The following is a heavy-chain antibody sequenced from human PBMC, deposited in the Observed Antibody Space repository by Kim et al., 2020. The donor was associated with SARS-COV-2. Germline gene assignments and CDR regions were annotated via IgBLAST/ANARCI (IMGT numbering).Heavy chain of an antibody. CDR1: GDSVSSNSVT. J-gene: IGHJ5*02. Sequence: SQTLSLTCSISGDSVSSNSVTWNWIRQSPSRGLEWLGRTYYRSKWYNDYAISVKSRFTINPDTSKNQFSLQLNSVTPEDTSVYYCARATSGRGSSFDPWGQGTLDTVRS. CDR3: ARATSGRGSSFDP. D-gene: IGHD2-15*01. CDR2: TYYRSKWYN. V-gene: IGHV6-1*01.